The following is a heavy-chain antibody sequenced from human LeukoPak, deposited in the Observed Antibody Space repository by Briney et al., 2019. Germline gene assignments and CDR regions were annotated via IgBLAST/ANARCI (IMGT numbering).Heavy chain of an antibody. D-gene: IGHD5-12*01. J-gene: IGHJ4*02. CDR1: GGSISSYY. CDR3: ARVAVPAAIPEYSGYDYYYFDY. CDR2: IYTSGGT. Sequence: SETLSLTCTVSGGSISSYYWSWIRQPAGKGLEWIGRIYTSGGTNYNPSLKSRVTMSVDTSKNQFSLKLSSVTAADTAVYYCARVAVPAAIPEYSGYDYYYFDYWGQGTLVTVSS. V-gene: IGHV4-4*07.